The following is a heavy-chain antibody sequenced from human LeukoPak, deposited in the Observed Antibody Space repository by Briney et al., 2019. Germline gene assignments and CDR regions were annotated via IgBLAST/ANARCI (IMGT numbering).Heavy chain of an antibody. CDR1: GFTFSSYW. Sequence: GGSLRLSCAASGFTFSSYWMHWVRQAPGKGLVWVSRINSDGSSTSYADSVKGRFTISRDNAKNTLYLQMNSLRAEDTTVYYCAREQANSYYDFWSGQNSLLDYWGQGTLVTVSS. V-gene: IGHV3-74*01. CDR2: INSDGSST. J-gene: IGHJ4*02. D-gene: IGHD3-3*01. CDR3: AREQANSYYDFWSGQNSLLDY.